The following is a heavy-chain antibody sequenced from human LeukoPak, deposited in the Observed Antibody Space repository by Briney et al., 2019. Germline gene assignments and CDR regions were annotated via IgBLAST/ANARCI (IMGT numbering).Heavy chain of an antibody. CDR3: ARGELPYYYDSSGYYALNY. CDR1: GGTFSSYA. V-gene: IGHV1-69*13. D-gene: IGHD3-22*01. J-gene: IGHJ4*02. Sequence: VASVKVSCKASGGTFSSYAISWVRQAPGQGLEWMGGIIPIFGTANYAQKFQGRVTITADESTSTAYMELSSLRSEDTAVYCCARGELPYYYDSSGYYALNYWGRGTLVTVSS. CDR2: IIPIFGTA.